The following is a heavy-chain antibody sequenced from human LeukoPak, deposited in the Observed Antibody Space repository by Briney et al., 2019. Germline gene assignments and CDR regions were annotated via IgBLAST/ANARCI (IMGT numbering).Heavy chain of an antibody. Sequence: PSETLSLTCTVSGGSISSGGYYWRWIRQHPGKGLEWIGYIYCSGSTYYNPSLKSRVTISVDTSKNQFSLKLSSVTAADTAVYYCARRVKEKYYYDSSGYSNWFDPWGQGTLVTVSS. V-gene: IGHV4-31*03. J-gene: IGHJ5*02. CDR3: ARRVKEKYYYDSSGYSNWFDP. D-gene: IGHD3-22*01. CDR1: GGSISSGGYY. CDR2: IYCSGST.